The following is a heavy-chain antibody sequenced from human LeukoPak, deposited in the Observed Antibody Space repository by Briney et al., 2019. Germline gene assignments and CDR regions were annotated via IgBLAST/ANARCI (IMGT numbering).Heavy chain of an antibody. CDR1: GFTVSSNY. D-gene: IGHD3-22*01. Sequence: PGGSLRLSCAASGFTVSSNYMSWVRQAPGKGLEWVSVIYSGGSTYYADSVKGRFTISRDNSKNTLYLQMNSLRAEDTAVYYCASGPGDSSGYYLWDYWGQGTLVTVSS. J-gene: IGHJ4*02. V-gene: IGHV3-66*01. CDR3: ASGPGDSSGYYLWDY. CDR2: IYSGGST.